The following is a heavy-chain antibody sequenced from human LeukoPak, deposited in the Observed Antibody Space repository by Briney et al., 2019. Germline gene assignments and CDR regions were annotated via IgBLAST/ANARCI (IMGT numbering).Heavy chain of an antibody. J-gene: IGHJ4*02. CDR3: AKRYIANTGPIDY. D-gene: IGHD1-1*01. V-gene: IGHV3-23*01. CDR1: GFTFSRHA. Sequence: GGSLRLSCGASGFTFSRHAMNWVRQAPGKGVEWVSGISGNGGSTHYADAVKGRFTISRDNSKNTLYVQMNSLRDEDTAVYYCAKRYIANTGPIDYWGQGTLVTVSS. CDR2: ISGNGGST.